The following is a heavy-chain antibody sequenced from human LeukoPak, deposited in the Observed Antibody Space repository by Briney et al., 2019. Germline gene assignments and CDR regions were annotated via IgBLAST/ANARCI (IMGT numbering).Heavy chain of an antibody. CDR1: SYSISSGYY. CDR3: ARDRPGGSSLDY. Sequence: SETLSLTCTVSSYSISSGYYWGWIRQPPGKGLEWIGSIYHSGNTYYNPSLKSRVTISIDTSKNQFSLKLSSVTAADTAVYYCARDRPGGSSLDYWGQGTLVTVSS. J-gene: IGHJ4*02. V-gene: IGHV4-38-2*02. CDR2: IYHSGNT. D-gene: IGHD6-13*01.